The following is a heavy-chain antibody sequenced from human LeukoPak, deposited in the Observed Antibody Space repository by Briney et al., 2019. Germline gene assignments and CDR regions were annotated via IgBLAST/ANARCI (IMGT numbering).Heavy chain of an antibody. CDR3: ARGGLWGTFDY. Sequence: GGSLRLSCAASGFTFSSYWMSWVRQAPGKGLEWVANIKQDGSEKYCVDSVKGRFTISSDNAKNSLYLQMNSLRAEDTAVYYCARGGLWGTFDYWGQGTLVTVSS. CDR2: IKQDGSEK. D-gene: IGHD1-1*01. CDR1: GFTFSSYW. V-gene: IGHV3-7*03. J-gene: IGHJ4*02.